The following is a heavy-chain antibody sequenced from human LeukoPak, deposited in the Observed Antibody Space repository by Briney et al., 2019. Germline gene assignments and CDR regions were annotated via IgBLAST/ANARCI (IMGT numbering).Heavy chain of an antibody. J-gene: IGHJ3*02. Sequence: SVKVSCKASGGTFSSYAISWVRQAPGQGLEWMGGIIPIFGTANYAQKFQGRVTITADESTSTAYMELSSLRSEDTAVYYCARFRNGHYYDSSGYYSAFDIWGQGTMVTVSS. D-gene: IGHD3-22*01. CDR3: ARFRNGHYYDSSGYYSAFDI. V-gene: IGHV1-69*13. CDR1: GGTFSSYA. CDR2: IIPIFGTA.